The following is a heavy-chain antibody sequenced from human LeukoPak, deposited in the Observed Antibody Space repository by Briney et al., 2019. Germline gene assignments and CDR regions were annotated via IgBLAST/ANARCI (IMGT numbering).Heavy chain of an antibody. J-gene: IGHJ4*02. Sequence: ASVKVSCKASGYSFTRYDIKWVRQAPGPGLEWIGWMNPNIGNRGYAQKFQGRVTITRNTCISKAYMDLSSLRSEDTAVYYCARGPYGSGNSNLDYWGQGTLVTVSS. CDR1: GYSFTRYD. V-gene: IGHV1-8*03. D-gene: IGHD3-10*01. CDR3: ARGPYGSGNSNLDY. CDR2: MNPNIGNR.